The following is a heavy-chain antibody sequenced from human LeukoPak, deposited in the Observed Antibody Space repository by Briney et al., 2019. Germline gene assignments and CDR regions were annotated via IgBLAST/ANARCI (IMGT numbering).Heavy chain of an antibody. D-gene: IGHD4-17*01. CDR3: ARTYYGDYPSWFDP. CDR2: IYYSGST. J-gene: IGHJ5*02. V-gene: IGHV4-39*07. CDR1: GDSITSSSFY. Sequence: PSETLSLTCTVSGDSITSSSFYWAWIRQPPGKGLEWIGTIYYSGSTNYNPSLKSRVTISVDTSKNQFSLKLSSVTAADTAVYYCARTYYGDYPSWFDPWGQGTLVTVSS.